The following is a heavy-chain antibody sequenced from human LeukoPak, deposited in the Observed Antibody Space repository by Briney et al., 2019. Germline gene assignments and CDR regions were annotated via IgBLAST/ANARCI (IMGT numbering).Heavy chain of an antibody. J-gene: IGHJ4*02. Sequence: ASVKVSCKASGYTFTRYDINCGPQATGQGLEGRGWVNPNSGNTGYAQKFQCRVTMTRNTSISTAYMELSSLRSEDTAVYYCARGYPLGYCSGGSCPFFDYWGQGILVTVSS. CDR3: ARGYPLGYCSGGSCPFFDY. CDR1: GYTFTRYD. D-gene: IGHD2-15*01. V-gene: IGHV1-8*01. CDR2: VNPNSGNT.